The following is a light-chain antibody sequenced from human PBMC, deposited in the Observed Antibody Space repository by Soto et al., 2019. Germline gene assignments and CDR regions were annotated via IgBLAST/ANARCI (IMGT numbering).Light chain of an antibody. Sequence: EILLTQSPSTLSLSPGERATLSCWASQSVSSYLAWYQHKPGQAPRLLIYHASNRATGIPARFSGSGSGTDFTLTISSLEPEDFAVYYCQQRSNWPWTFGQGTKVDIK. J-gene: IGKJ1*01. CDR3: QQRSNWPWT. CDR1: QSVSSY. CDR2: HAS. V-gene: IGKV3-11*01.